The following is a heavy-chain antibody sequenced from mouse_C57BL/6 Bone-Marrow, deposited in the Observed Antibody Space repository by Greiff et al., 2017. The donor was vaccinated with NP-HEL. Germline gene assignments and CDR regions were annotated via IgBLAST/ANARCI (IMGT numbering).Heavy chain of an antibody. CDR1: GFNIKDDD. Sequence: VQLQQSGAELVRPGASVKLSCTASGFNIKDDDMHWVKQRPEQGLEWIGWIDPENGDTEYASKFQGKATITADTSSNTAYLQLSSLTSEYTAVYYCTSPVVATRAMDYWGQGTSVTVSS. V-gene: IGHV14-4*01. D-gene: IGHD1-1*01. J-gene: IGHJ4*01. CDR3: TSPVVATRAMDY. CDR2: IDPENGDT.